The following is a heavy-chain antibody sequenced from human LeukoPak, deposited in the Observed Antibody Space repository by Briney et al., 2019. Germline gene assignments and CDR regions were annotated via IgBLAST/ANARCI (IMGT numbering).Heavy chain of an antibody. D-gene: IGHD3-10*01. CDR2: IYYSGST. J-gene: IGHJ4*02. CDR3: ARISAGHYYFDY. V-gene: IGHV4-59*01. Sequence: SETLSLTCTVSGGSISSYYWSWIRQPPGKGLEWLGYIYYSGSTNYNPSLKSRVTISVDTSKNQFSLKLSSVTAADTAVYYCARISAGHYYFDYWGQGTLVTVSS. CDR1: GGSISSYY.